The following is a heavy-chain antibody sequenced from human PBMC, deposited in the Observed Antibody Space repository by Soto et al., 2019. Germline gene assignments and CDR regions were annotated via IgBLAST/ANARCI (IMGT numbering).Heavy chain of an antibody. Sequence: ASVKVSCKASGYTFSSYGIRWVRQAPGQGLEWMGWISAYNGTANYAQKLQGRVTMTADKSTSTAYMELSSLRSEDTAVYYCATDRGWLQFGHLDYWGLGTLVTVSS. D-gene: IGHD5-12*01. CDR1: GYTFSSYG. V-gene: IGHV1-18*01. CDR3: ATDRGWLQFGHLDY. J-gene: IGHJ4*02. CDR2: ISAYNGTA.